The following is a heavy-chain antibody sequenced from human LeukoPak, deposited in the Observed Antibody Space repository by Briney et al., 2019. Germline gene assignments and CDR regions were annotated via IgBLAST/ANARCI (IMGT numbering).Heavy chain of an antibody. CDR1: GGSNSSGGYS. V-gene: IGHV4-30-2*01. D-gene: IGHD2-15*01. CDR3: ARAGCSGGSCYSRYFDL. CDR2: IYHSGST. J-gene: IGHJ2*01. Sequence: SQTLSLTCAVSGGSNSSGGYSWSWIRQPPGKGLEWIGYIYHSGSTYYNPSLKSRVTISVDRSKNQFSLKLSSVTAADTAVYYCARAGCSGGSCYSRYFDLWGRGTLVTVSS.